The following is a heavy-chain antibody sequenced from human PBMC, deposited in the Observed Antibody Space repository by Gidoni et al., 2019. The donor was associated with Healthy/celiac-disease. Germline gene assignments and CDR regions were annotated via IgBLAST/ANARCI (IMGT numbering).Heavy chain of an antibody. CDR3: ARGAGFGELLTY. Sequence: QVQLQESGPGLVKPSETLSLTCTVSGGSISSYYWSWIRQPPGKGLEWIGYIYYSGSTNYTPSPRSRLTISLDTSKTQSSLRLGSGTAADPAVYYGARGAGFGELLTYWGQGTLVTVSS. V-gene: IGHV4-59*01. CDR2: IYYSGST. D-gene: IGHD3-10*01. J-gene: IGHJ4*02. CDR1: GGSISSYY.